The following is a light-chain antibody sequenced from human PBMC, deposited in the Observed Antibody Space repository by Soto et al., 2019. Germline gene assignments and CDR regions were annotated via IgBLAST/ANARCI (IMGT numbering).Light chain of an antibody. CDR3: HQYDSWT. CDR1: QSFNSIY. CDR2: GAS. J-gene: IGKJ1*01. Sequence: ELLLPQSPCTLALSPGEGAPLSCRASQSFNSIYLAWYQQKTGQAPRLLIYGASSRATGIPDRFSGSGSGIDLTLTISKLEPEDFAVYYCHQYDSWTFGQGTKVDIK. V-gene: IGKV3-20*01.